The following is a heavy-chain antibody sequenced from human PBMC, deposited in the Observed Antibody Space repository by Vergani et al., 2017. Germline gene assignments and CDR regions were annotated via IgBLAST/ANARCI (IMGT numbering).Heavy chain of an antibody. D-gene: IGHD5-18*01. J-gene: IGHJ6*03. CDR2: ISSSGSTL. Sequence: QVQLVESGGGLVKPGGSLRLSCAASGFTFSDYYMSWIRQAPGKGLEWVSYISSSGSTLYYADSVKGRFTISRDNAKNSLYLQMNSLRAEDTAGYYCARDRGYGYTEDYYYYMDVWGKGTTVTVSS. V-gene: IGHV3-11*01. CDR3: ARDRGYGYTEDYYYYMDV. CDR1: GFTFSDYY.